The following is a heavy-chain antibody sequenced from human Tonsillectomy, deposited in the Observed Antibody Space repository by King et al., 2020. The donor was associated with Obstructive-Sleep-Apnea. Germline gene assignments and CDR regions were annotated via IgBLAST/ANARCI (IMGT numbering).Heavy chain of an antibody. CDR1: GFTFSSYA. CDR2: ISSNGGST. J-gene: IGHJ4*02. D-gene: IGHD6-13*01. CDR3: VKAYSSSWILDY. V-gene: IGHV3-64D*09. Sequence: QLVQSGGGLVQPGGSLRLSCSASGFTFSSYAMHWVRPPPGKGLEYVSAISSNGGSTYYADSVKGRFTISRDNSKNTLYLQMSSLRAEDTAVYYCVKAYSSSWILDYWGQGTLVTVSS.